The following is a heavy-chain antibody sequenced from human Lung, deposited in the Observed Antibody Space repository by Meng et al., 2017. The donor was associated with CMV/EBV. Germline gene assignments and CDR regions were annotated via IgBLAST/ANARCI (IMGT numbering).Heavy chain of an antibody. V-gene: IGHV4-31*03. D-gene: IGHD2-2*01. J-gene: IGHJ6*02. CDR3: ARDRCSSTSCYFGSYYYGMDV. CDR1: GGSISNGGYY. CDR2: IYYSGST. Sequence: LSLTCTVSGGSISNGGYYWSWIRQHPGKGLEWIGYIYYSGSTYYNPSLKSRVTISVDTSKNQFSLKLSSVTAADTAVYYCARDRCSSTSCYFGSYYYGMDVWGQGTTVTVSS.